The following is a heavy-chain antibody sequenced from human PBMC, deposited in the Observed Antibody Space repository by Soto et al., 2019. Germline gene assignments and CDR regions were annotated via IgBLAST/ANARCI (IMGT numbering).Heavy chain of an antibody. J-gene: IGHJ6*02. D-gene: IGHD6-13*01. CDR2: ISAYNGNT. CDR3: AREWEPVACASSSWYECYYGMDV. V-gene: IGHV1-18*04. Sequence: GASVKVSCKASGYTFTSYGISWVRQAPGQGLEWMGWISAYNGNTNYAQKLQGRVTMTTDTSTSTAYMELRSLRSDDTAVYYCAREWEPVACASSSWYECYYGMDVWGQGTTVTVS. CDR1: GYTFTSYG.